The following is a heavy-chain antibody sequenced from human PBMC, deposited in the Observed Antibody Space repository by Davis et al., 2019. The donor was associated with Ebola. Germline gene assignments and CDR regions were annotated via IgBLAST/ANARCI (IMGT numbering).Heavy chain of an antibody. J-gene: IGHJ4*02. V-gene: IGHV4-34*01. CDR3: AAGYSSGGPDY. Sequence: SETLSLTCAVYGGSFSGYYWSWIRQPPGKGLEWIGEINHSGSTNYNPSLKSRVTISVDTSKNQFSLKLSSVTAADTAVYYCAAGYSSGGPDYWGQGTLVTVSS. D-gene: IGHD6-19*01. CDR1: GGSFSGYY. CDR2: INHSGST.